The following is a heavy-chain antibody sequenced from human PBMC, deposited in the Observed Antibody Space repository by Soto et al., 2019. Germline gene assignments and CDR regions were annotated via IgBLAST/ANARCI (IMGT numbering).Heavy chain of an antibody. J-gene: IGHJ4*02. D-gene: IGHD2-2*01. CDR3: ARVISSREEYVVY. CDR1: GDSISDSRW. CDR2: ISHSGNT. V-gene: IGHV4-4*02. Sequence: QVQLQESGPGLVKPSGTLSLTCAVSGDSISDSRWLSWVRRPPGKGLEGFGEISHSGNTHYNPSLKSLITIAIGKAKNQFALILTSVTAAHTSVYYCARVISSREEYVVYWRQGTLFTV.